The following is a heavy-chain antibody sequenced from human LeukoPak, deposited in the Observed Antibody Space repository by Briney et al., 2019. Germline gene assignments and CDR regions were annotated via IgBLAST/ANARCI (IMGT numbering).Heavy chain of an antibody. J-gene: IGHJ4*02. CDR3: ARDPNYYGSGSYAYFDY. V-gene: IGHV3-30*03. D-gene: IGHD3-10*01. Sequence: GGSLRLSCAASGFTFSSYGMHWVRQAPGKGLEWVAVISYDGSNKYYADSVKGRFTISRDNAKNSLYLQMNSLRAEDTAVYYCARDPNYYGSGSYAYFDYWGQGTLVTVSS. CDR1: GFTFSSYG. CDR2: ISYDGSNK.